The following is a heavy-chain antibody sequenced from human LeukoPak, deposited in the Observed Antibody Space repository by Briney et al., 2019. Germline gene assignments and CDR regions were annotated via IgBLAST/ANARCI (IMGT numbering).Heavy chain of an antibody. CDR3: ARGVRALVLNAFDI. CDR1: GGSITSGIYY. CDR2: IYTSGST. J-gene: IGHJ3*02. Sequence: PSQTLSLTCTVSGGSITSGIYYWTWIRQPAGKGLEWIGRIYTSGSTNYNPSLKSRVTMSVDTSKNQFSLKLSSVTAADTAVYYCARGVRALVLNAFDIWGQGTMVTVSS. D-gene: IGHD6-13*01. V-gene: IGHV4-61*02.